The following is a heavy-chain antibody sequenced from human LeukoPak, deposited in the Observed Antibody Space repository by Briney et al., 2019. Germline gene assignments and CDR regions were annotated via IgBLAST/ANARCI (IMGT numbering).Heavy chain of an antibody. V-gene: IGHV4-39*07. CDR2: IYYSGST. D-gene: IGHD3-10*01. Sequence: SETLSLTCTVSGGSISSSSYYWGWIRQPPGKGLKWIGSIYYSGSTYYNPSLKSRVTISVDTSKNQFSLKLSSVTAADTAVYYCARFNMVRGVTTYNWFDPWGQGTLVTVSS. CDR1: GGSISSSSYY. J-gene: IGHJ5*02. CDR3: ARFNMVRGVTTYNWFDP.